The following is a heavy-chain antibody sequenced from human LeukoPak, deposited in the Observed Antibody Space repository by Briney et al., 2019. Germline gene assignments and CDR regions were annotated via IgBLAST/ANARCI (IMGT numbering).Heavy chain of an antibody. Sequence: GGSLRLSCAASGFTVSSNYMSWVRQAPGKGLEWVSVIYSGGSTYYADSVKGRFTISRDNSKNTLYLQMNSLRAEDTAVYYWARASARRGVYKCVRGYFAYWGHGNLVTVSS. CDR2: IYSGGST. CDR3: ARASARRGVYKCVRGYFAY. D-gene: IGHD5-24*01. J-gene: IGHJ4*01. V-gene: IGHV3-53*01. CDR1: GFTVSSNY.